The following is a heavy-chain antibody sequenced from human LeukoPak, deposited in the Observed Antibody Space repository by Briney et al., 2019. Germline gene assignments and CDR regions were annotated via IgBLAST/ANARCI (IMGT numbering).Heavy chain of an antibody. V-gene: IGHV4-39*01. CDR3: ARRSLVRYYFDY. Sequence: SGTLSLTCTVSGGSISSSSYCWGWIRQPPGKGLEWIGSIYYSGSTYYNPSLKSRVTISVDTSKNQFSLKLSFVTAADTAVYYCARRSLVRYYFDYWGQGTLVTVSS. D-gene: IGHD6-13*01. CDR2: IYYSGST. CDR1: GGSISSSSYC. J-gene: IGHJ4*02.